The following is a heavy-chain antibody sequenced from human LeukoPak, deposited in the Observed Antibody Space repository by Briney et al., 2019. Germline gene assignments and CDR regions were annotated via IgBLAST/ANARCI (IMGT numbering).Heavy chain of an antibody. Sequence: ASVKVSCKASGYTFTGYYMHWVRQAPGQGLEWMGWINPNSGGTNYAQKFQGRVTMTRDTSISTAYMELSSLRSEDTAVYYCARTILAAAGTIFSGFDPWGQGTLVTVSS. J-gene: IGHJ5*02. CDR1: GYTFTGYY. V-gene: IGHV1-2*02. CDR3: ARTILAAAGTIFSGFDP. CDR2: INPNSGGT. D-gene: IGHD6-13*01.